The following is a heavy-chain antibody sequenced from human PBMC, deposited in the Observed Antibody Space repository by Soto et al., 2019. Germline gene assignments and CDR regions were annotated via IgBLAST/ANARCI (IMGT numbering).Heavy chain of an antibody. CDR2: IRYDGSDE. Sequence: QVQLVESGGGVVQPGGSLRLSCAASASIFKGHGMHWVRQVPGKGLEWVAIIRYDGSDEHYGDSVEGRFTISRDNSKNVLYLQMNSLRAEDTAVYYCERDGVGATTFFGFLDYWGQGTLVTVSS. D-gene: IGHD1-26*01. V-gene: IGHV3-30*02. CDR3: ERDGVGATTFFGFLDY. J-gene: IGHJ4*02. CDR1: ASIFKGHG.